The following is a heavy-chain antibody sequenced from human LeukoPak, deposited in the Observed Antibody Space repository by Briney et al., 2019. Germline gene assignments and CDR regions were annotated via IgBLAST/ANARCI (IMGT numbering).Heavy chain of an antibody. CDR1: GYTFTSYY. J-gene: IGHJ4*02. CDR3: AREVRSSGWYRGIDY. V-gene: IGHV1-46*01. D-gene: IGHD6-19*01. Sequence: ASVKVSCKASGYTFTSYYMHWVRQAPGQGLEWMGIRVTMTRDTSTSTVYMELSSLRSEDTAVYYCAREVRSSGWYRGIDYWGQGTLVTVSS.